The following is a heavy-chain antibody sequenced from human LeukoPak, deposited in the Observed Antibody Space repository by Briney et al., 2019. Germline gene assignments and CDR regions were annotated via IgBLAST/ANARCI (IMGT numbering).Heavy chain of an antibody. CDR3: ARGGAGGNYLYYYYYYMDV. D-gene: IGHD4-23*01. V-gene: IGHV3-20*04. CDR1: GFTFDDYG. J-gene: IGHJ6*03. CDR2: INWNGGST. Sequence: GGSLRLSCAASGFTFDDYGMSWVRQAPGKGLEWVSGINWNGGSTGYADSVKGRFTISRDNAKNSLYLQMNSLRAEDTALYYCARGGAGGNYLYYYYYYMDVWGKGTTVTVS.